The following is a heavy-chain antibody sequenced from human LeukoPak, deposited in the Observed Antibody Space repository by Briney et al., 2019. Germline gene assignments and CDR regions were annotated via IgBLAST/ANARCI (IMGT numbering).Heavy chain of an antibody. CDR2: INPNSGGT. CDR1: GYTFTSYG. CDR3: ARGPYVWGSYRYTELDY. J-gene: IGHJ4*02. V-gene: IGHV1-2*02. Sequence: ASVKVSCKASGYTFTSYGISWVRQAPGQGLEWMGWINPNSGGTNYAQKFQGRVTMTRDTSISTAYMELSRLRSDDTAVYYCARGPYVWGSYRYTELDYWGQGTLVTVSS. D-gene: IGHD3-16*02.